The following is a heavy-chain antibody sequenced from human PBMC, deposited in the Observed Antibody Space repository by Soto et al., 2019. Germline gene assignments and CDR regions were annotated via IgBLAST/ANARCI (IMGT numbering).Heavy chain of an antibody. J-gene: IGHJ4*02. D-gene: IGHD3-9*01. V-gene: IGHV3-23*01. Sequence: GGSLRLSCTASGFTFSSYGMGWVRQAPGKGLQWVSTIRGDGGQTHYTDSVKGRFSISRDNSKNTVYLQMDSLRAEDTAMYFCARDVGLDSDDFFAYWGQGTQVTV. CDR1: GFTFSSYG. CDR2: IRGDGGQT. CDR3: ARDVGLDSDDFFAY.